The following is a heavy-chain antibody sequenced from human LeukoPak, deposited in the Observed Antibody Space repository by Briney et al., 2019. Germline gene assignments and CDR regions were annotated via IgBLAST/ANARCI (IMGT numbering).Heavy chain of an antibody. V-gene: IGHV4-4*07. CDR3: ASNYYYDSSGYYSEYFQH. J-gene: IGHJ1*01. D-gene: IGHD3-22*01. CDR1: GGSISSYY. Sequence: SETLSLTCTVSGGSISSYYWSWIRQPAGKGLEWIGRIYTSGSTNYNPSLKSRVTMSVDTSKNQFSLKLSSLTAADTAVYYCASNYYYDSSGYYSEYFQHWGQGTLVAVSS. CDR2: IYTSGST.